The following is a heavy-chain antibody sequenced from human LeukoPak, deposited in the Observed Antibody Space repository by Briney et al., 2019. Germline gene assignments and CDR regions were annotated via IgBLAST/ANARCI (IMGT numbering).Heavy chain of an antibody. J-gene: IGHJ4*02. V-gene: IGHV1-46*01. Sequence: ASVKVSCKASGYTFTSYGISWVRQAPGQGLEWMGIINASGGSTNYAQKFQGRVTMTRDTSTSTVYMELSSLRSEDTAVYYCARDGSSSVDYYFDYWGQGTLVTVSS. CDR1: GYTFTSYG. CDR3: ARDGSSSVDYYFDY. D-gene: IGHD6-6*01. CDR2: INASGGST.